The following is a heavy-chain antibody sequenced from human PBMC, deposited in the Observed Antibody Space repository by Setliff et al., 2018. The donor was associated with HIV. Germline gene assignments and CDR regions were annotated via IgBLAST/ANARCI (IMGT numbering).Heavy chain of an antibody. J-gene: IGHJ5*02. CDR3: SRGTYYKGLDP. CDR2: IYYTGTT. Sequence: SETLSLTCVVSGGSINTGGYYWTWIRQVPGKGLEWIGSIYYTGTTNYNPSLESRLTISIDTSQNHFSLKLTSVTAADTAPYFCSRGTYYKGLDPWGQGTLVTVSS. V-gene: IGHV4-31*11. CDR1: GGSINTGGYY. D-gene: IGHD3-10*01.